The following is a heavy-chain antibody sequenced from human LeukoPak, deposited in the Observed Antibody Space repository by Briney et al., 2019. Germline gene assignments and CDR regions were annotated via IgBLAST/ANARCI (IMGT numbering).Heavy chain of an antibody. V-gene: IGHV1-69*04. Sequence: SVKVSCKASGGTFSSYAISWVRQAPGQGLEWMGRIIPILGIANYAQKFQGRVTITADKSTSTAYMELSSLRSEDTAVYYCARDESIAAAGMGGYYFDYWGQGTPVTVSS. J-gene: IGHJ4*02. CDR3: ARDESIAAAGMGGYYFDY. CDR2: IIPILGIA. D-gene: IGHD6-13*01. CDR1: GGTFSSYA.